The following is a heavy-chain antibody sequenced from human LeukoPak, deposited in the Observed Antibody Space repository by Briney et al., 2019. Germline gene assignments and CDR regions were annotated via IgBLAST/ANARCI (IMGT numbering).Heavy chain of an antibody. V-gene: IGHV1-69*01. CDR1: GGTFSSYA. CDR3: ASTGYYYDSSGYYNY. D-gene: IGHD3-22*01. Sequence: SVKVSCKASGGTFSSYAISWVRQAPGQGLEWMGGIIPIFGTANYAQKFLGRVTITADESTSTAYMELSSLRSEDTAVYYCASTGYYYDSSGYYNYWGQGTLVTVSS. CDR2: IIPIFGTA. J-gene: IGHJ4*02.